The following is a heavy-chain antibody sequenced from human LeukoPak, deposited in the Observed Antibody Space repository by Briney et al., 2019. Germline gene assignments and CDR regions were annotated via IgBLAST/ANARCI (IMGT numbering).Heavy chain of an antibody. V-gene: IGHV1-2*02. J-gene: IGHJ4*02. CDR3: ATTKYSSTSEGLDH. D-gene: IGHD6-13*01. Sequence: ASVTVSCKASVYTFTEYYIHWVRQPPGQGREWMGWINPNSGDTKYAQKFQGRATTTRHTSISTAYMDLSRLTSDDTAVYYCATTKYSSTSEGLDHWGQGTLVTVSS. CDR1: VYTFTEYY. CDR2: INPNSGDT.